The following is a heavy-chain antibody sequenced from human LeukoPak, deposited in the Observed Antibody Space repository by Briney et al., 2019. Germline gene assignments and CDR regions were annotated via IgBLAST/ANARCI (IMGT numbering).Heavy chain of an antibody. J-gene: IGHJ4*02. CDR2: MNPNSGNT. V-gene: IGHV1-8*01. CDR1: GYTFTSYD. D-gene: IGHD2-2*02. Sequence: ASVKVSCKASGYTFTSYDINWVRQATGQGLEWMGWMNPNSGNTGYAQKFQGRVTMTRNTSISTAYMELSSLRSEDTAVYYCAIRDIVVVPAVIERTELDYWGQGTLVTVSS. CDR3: AIRDIVVVPAVIERTELDY.